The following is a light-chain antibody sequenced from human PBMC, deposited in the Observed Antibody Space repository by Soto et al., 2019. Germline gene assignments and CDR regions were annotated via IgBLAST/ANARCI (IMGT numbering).Light chain of an antibody. V-gene: IGKV3-15*01. CDR3: QQYNNWPPIT. CDR2: GAS. Sequence: EIVMTQSPATLSVSPGERATLSCRASQSVSSSLAWYQQKPGQAPRLLISGASTRATGIPARFSGSWSGTEFTLTISSLQSEDFAIYYCQQYNNWPPITFGQGTRLEIK. J-gene: IGKJ5*01. CDR1: QSVSSS.